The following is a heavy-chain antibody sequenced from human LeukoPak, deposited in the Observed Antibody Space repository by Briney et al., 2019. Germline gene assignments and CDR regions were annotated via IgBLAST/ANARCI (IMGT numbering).Heavy chain of an antibody. CDR1: GYTFTGYY. CDR3: ARSSRLWFNDGRADKN. V-gene: IGHV1-2*02. J-gene: IGHJ4*02. D-gene: IGHD1-26*01. CDR2: INPNSGGT. Sequence: GASVKVSCKASGYTFTGYYMHWVRQAPGQGLEWMGRINPNSGGTNYAQKFQGRVTMTRDTSISTAYMELSRLRSDDTAGYYCARSSRLWFNDGRADKNWGQGTLVTVSS.